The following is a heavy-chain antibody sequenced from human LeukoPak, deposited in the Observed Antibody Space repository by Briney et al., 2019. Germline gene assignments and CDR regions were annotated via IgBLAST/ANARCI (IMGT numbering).Heavy chain of an antibody. D-gene: IGHD2-15*01. Sequence: PGGSLRLSCAASGFTFSSYAMSWVRQAPGKGLEWVSVIYSGGSTYYADSVKGRFTISRDNSKNTLYLQMNSLRAEDTAVYYCARLYCSGGSCHFDYWGQGTLVTVSS. CDR3: ARLYCSGGSCHFDY. CDR1: GFTFSSYA. V-gene: IGHV3-53*01. CDR2: IYSGGST. J-gene: IGHJ4*02.